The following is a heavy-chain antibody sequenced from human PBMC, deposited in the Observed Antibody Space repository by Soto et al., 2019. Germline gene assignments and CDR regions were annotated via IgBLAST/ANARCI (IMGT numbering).Heavy chain of an antibody. V-gene: IGHV1-18*01. Sequence: ASVKVSCKASGYTFTSYGIIWVRQAPGQGLEWMGWISAYNGNTNYAQKLQGRVTMTTDTSTSTAYMELRSLRSDDTAVYYCARAWRGYSGYEDFDYWGQGTLVTVSS. CDR1: GYTFTSYG. CDR2: ISAYNGNT. J-gene: IGHJ4*02. D-gene: IGHD5-12*01. CDR3: ARAWRGYSGYEDFDY.